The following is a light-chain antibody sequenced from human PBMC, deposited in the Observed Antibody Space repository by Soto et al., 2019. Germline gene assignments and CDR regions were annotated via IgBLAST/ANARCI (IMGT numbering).Light chain of an antibody. V-gene: IGKV4-1*01. Sequence: DIVMTQSPDSLAVSLGERATMHCKSSQTVFYGINKKNYLAWYQHKPGQPPKLLIYWASTRESGVPDRFSGSGSGTDFTLTINSLQAEDVAVYYCQQSYSPPLTFGGGTKGDIK. CDR3: QQSYSPPLT. J-gene: IGKJ4*01. CDR2: WAS. CDR1: QTVFYGINKKNY.